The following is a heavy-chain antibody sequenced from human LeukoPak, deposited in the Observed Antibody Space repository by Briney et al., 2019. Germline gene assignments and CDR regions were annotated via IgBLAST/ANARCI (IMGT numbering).Heavy chain of an antibody. CDR1: GNSISSGDYY. CDR2: IYTSGST. CDR3: ARRGTVVAATRFRWFDP. D-gene: IGHD2-15*01. V-gene: IGHV4-61*02. Sequence: SETLSLTCTVSGNSISSGDYYWSWIRQPAGKGLEWIGRIYTSGSTTYNPSLKSRVTISGDTSENQFSLRLSSVTAADTAVYYCARRGTVVAATRFRWFDPWGQGTLVTVSS. J-gene: IGHJ5*02.